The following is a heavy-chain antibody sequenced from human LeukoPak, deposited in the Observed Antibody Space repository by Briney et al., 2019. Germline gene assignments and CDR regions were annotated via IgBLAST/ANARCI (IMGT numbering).Heavy chain of an antibody. V-gene: IGHV1-69*05. CDR2: IIPIFGTA. CDR3: ARVRAAAGTWLDY. J-gene: IGHJ4*02. Sequence: SVKVSCKASGGTFSSYAISWVRQAHGQGLEWMGRIIPIFGTANYAQKFQGRVTITTDESTSTAYMELSSLRSEDTAVYYCARVRAAAGTWLDYWGQGTLVTVSS. D-gene: IGHD6-13*01. CDR1: GGTFSSYA.